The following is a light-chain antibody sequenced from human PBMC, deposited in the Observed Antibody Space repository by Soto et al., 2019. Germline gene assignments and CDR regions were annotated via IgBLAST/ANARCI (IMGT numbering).Light chain of an antibody. V-gene: IGKV1-5*01. CDR1: ESVSTW. CDR3: QHYKTYPLT. Sequence: DIQMTQSPSTLSASVGDRVHITCRASESVSTWLAWYQQKPGKAPKLLIYDASSLESGVPSRFSGTGSGTQFTLTISSLQPDDFATYYCQHYKTYPLTFGQGTGVEIK. J-gene: IGKJ1*01. CDR2: DAS.